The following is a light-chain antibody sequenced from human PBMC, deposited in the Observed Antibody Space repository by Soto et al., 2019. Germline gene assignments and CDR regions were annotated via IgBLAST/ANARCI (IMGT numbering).Light chain of an antibody. Sequence: DVQMNQSPSTLSASVGDSVTITCRASQSIAASLAWYQLKPGEAPKLLIYDVSNLESGVPSRFSGSGSGTEFSLTIRSLHPDDFATYYCQQYDYSRTFGQGTKVEIK. V-gene: IGKV1-5*01. J-gene: IGKJ1*01. CDR2: DVS. CDR3: QQYDYSRT. CDR1: QSIAAS.